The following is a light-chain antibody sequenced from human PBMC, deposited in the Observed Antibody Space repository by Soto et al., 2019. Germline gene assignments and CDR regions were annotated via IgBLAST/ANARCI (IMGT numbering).Light chain of an antibody. Sequence: EIVMTQSPATLSVSPGERATLSCRASQSVSSNLAWYQQKPGQAPRLLIYGASTRATGIPARFSGSGSGTEFTLTISSLHSEDCAIYYCQYYNNWSPWMVGQGTKVEIK. J-gene: IGKJ1*01. CDR3: QYYNNWSPWM. CDR1: QSVSSN. V-gene: IGKV3-15*01. CDR2: GAS.